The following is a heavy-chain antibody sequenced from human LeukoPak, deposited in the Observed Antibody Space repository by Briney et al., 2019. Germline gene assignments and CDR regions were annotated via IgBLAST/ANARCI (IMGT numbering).Heavy chain of an antibody. J-gene: IGHJ1*01. D-gene: IGHD4-17*01. CDR1: GLTFSNYA. CDR3: SRDPNGDYVGAFEFQR. V-gene: IGHV3-23*01. Sequence: GGSLRLSCVVSGLTFSNYAMTWVRQAPGRGLEWVSSIGGSGGTNYADSVRGRFTISRDNSRNTLYLQMNSLRAGDTAVYYCSRDPNGDYVGAFEFQRWGQGTLVTVSS. CDR2: IGGSGGT.